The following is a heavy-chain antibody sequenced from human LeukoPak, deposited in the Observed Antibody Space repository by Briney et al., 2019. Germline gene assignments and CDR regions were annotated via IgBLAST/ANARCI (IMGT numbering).Heavy chain of an antibody. Sequence: PSETLSLTCTVSGGSISRYYWSWIRQPAGKGLEWIGRIYTSGSTNYNPSLKSRVTMSVDTSKNQFSLKLSSVTAADTAVYYCARDGGSGSYYTDNWFDPWGQGTLVTVSS. CDR1: GGSISRYY. D-gene: IGHD3-10*01. CDR2: IYTSGST. V-gene: IGHV4-4*07. J-gene: IGHJ5*02. CDR3: ARDGGSGSYYTDNWFDP.